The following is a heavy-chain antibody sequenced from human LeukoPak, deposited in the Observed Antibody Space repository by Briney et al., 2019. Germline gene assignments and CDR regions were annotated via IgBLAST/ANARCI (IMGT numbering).Heavy chain of an antibody. CDR1: GGSFSGYY. Sequence: ASETLSLTCAVYGGSFSGYYWSWIRQPPGKGLEWIGEINHSGSTNYNPSLKSRVTISVDTSKNQFSLKLSSVTAADTAVYYCARRVQDASSSGWSNSAYYFDYWGQRTLVTVSS. CDR3: ARRVQDASSSGWSNSAYYFDY. D-gene: IGHD6-19*01. CDR2: INHSGST. V-gene: IGHV4-34*01. J-gene: IGHJ4*02.